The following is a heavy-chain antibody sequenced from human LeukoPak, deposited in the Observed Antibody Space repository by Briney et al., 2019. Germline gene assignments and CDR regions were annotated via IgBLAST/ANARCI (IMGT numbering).Heavy chain of an antibody. D-gene: IGHD3-22*01. V-gene: IGHV4-61*01. CDR3: ASSGYYTNWFDP. CDR2: IYYSGST. Sequence: SETLSLTRTVSGGSVSSGSYYWSWIRQPPGKGLEWIGYIYYSGSTNYNPSLKSRVTISVDTSKNQFSLKLSSVTAADTAVYYCASSGYYTNWFDPWGQGTLVTASS. CDR1: GGSVSSGSYY. J-gene: IGHJ5*02.